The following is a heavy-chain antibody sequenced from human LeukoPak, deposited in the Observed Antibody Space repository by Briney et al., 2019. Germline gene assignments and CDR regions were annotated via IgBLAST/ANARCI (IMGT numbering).Heavy chain of an antibody. CDR3: ERGHNSVVVPAAIEGCAFDI. CDR1: GGTFSSYD. CDR2: IIPIFGTA. D-gene: IGHD2-2*02. V-gene: IGHV1-69*05. J-gene: IGHJ3*02. Sequence: GASVRVSCTASGGTFSSYDISWVRQAPGQGLEWMGGIIPIFGTANYAQTFQGRVTITTDESTSTAYMELNSLRSEDTAVYYCERGHNSVVVPAAIEGCAFDIWGQGTGVTVSS.